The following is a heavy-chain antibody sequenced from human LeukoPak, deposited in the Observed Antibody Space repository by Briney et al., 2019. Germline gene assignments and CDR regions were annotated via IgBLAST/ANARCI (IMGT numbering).Heavy chain of an antibody. Sequence: ASVKVSCKASGYTFTSYAMHWVRQAPGQRLEWMGWINAGNGNTKYSQKFQGRVTITRDTSASTAYMELSSLRSEDTAVYYCARGLSAPPLYDYVWGNYRPYGIDYWGQGTLVTVSS. V-gene: IGHV1-3*01. CDR1: GYTFTSYA. CDR3: ARGLSAPPLYDYVWGNYRPYGIDY. D-gene: IGHD3-16*02. J-gene: IGHJ4*02. CDR2: INAGNGNT.